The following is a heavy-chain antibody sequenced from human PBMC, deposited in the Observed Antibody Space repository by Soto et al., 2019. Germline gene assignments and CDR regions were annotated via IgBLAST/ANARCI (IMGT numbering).Heavy chain of an antibody. Sequence: SVKVSCKASGYTFTSYGISRVRQAPGQGLEWMGWISAYNGNTNYAQKLQGRVTMTTDTSTSTAYMELRSLRSDDTAVYYCARANVEMATIFGSYHYYYGMDVWGQGTTVTVSS. J-gene: IGHJ6*02. CDR2: ISAYNGNT. CDR1: GYTFTSYG. D-gene: IGHD5-12*01. CDR3: ARANVEMATIFGSYHYYYGMDV. V-gene: IGHV1-18*01.